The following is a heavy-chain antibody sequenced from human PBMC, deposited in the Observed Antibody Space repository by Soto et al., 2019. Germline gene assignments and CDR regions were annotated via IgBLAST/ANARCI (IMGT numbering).Heavy chain of an antibody. CDR2: IKPNSGGT. Sequence: QVQLVQSGAEVKKPGDSVKVSCKASGYTFTGYYMHCVRQAPGQGLEWMGWIKPNSGGTNYAQKIQGWVTMTRDTSISTSYMELSRLRYDDTALYYFARGRQWLVSYVMDVGGQGSTVTGS. J-gene: IGHJ6*02. CDR3: ARGRQWLVSYVMDV. V-gene: IGHV1-2*04. D-gene: IGHD6-19*01. CDR1: GYTFTGYY.